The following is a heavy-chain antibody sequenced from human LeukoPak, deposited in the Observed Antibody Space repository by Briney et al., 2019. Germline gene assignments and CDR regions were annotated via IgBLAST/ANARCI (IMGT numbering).Heavy chain of an antibody. Sequence: GGSLRLSCAASGFTFSSYEMNWVRQAPGKGLEWVSYIRSSGSTIYYADSVKGRFTISRDNAKNSLYLQMNSLRAEDTAVYYCARAPLAAASSFDYWGQGTLVTVSS. V-gene: IGHV3-48*03. CDR1: GFTFSSYE. D-gene: IGHD6-13*01. J-gene: IGHJ4*02. CDR2: IRSSGSTI. CDR3: ARAPLAAASSFDY.